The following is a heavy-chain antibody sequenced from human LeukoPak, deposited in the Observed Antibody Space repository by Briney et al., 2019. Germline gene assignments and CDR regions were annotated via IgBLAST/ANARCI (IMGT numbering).Heavy chain of an antibody. CDR3: ARRPRGVIIKTWFDS. J-gene: IGHJ5*01. D-gene: IGHD3-10*01. CDR1: GGSISSYY. Sequence: SETLSLTCTVSGGSISSYYWSWIRQPPGKGLEWIGEINHSGSANYNPSPKSRVTILLDTSKNQFSLNLSSVTAADTAVYYCARRPRGVIIKTWFDSWGQGTLVTVSS. CDR2: INHSGSA. V-gene: IGHV4-34*01.